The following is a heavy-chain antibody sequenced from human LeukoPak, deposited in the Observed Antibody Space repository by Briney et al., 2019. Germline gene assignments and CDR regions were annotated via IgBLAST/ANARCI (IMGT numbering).Heavy chain of an antibody. CDR3: AKGDSSSWYNWFDP. CDR1: GFIFSSYA. CDR2: ISGSGGST. V-gene: IGHV3-23*01. J-gene: IGHJ5*02. Sequence: GGFLRLSCAASGFIFSSYAMHWVRQAPGKGLEWVSAISGSGGSTYYADSVKGRFTISRDNSKNTVYLQKNSLRAEDTAVLYCAKGDSSSWYNWFDPWGQGTLVTVSS. D-gene: IGHD6-13*01.